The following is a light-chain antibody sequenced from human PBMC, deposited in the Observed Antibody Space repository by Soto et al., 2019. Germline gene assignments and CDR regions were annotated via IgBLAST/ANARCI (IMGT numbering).Light chain of an antibody. Sequence: DIQMTQSPSSLSASVGDRVTITCRASQGISNYLAWYQQKPGKVPKLLIYAATTLQSAVPSRFSGSRSGTHVTLTISRLQPEDVATYYFQKYNSAPHTFGQRTKLEIK. CDR2: AAT. J-gene: IGKJ2*01. V-gene: IGKV1-27*01. CDR3: QKYNSAPHT. CDR1: QGISNY.